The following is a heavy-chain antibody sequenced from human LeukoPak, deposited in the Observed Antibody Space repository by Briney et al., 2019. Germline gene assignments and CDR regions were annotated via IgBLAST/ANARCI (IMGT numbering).Heavy chain of an antibody. V-gene: IGHV3-23*01. CDR2: ISGGGGST. Sequence: AGGSLRLSCAASGFTFSSYAMSWVRQAPGKGLEWVSAISGGGGSTYYADSVKGRFTISRDNSKNTLYLQMNSLRAEDTAVYYCALLGVVSNYYYYYGMDVWGQGTTVTVSS. CDR3: ALLGVVSNYYYYYGMDV. CDR1: GFTFSSYA. J-gene: IGHJ6*02. D-gene: IGHD2-15*01.